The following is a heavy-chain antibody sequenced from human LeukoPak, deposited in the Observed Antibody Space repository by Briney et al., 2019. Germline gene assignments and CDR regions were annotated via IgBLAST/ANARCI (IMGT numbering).Heavy chain of an antibody. V-gene: IGHV3-23*01. CDR3: AKDIRWVGGTSGCFDY. CDR2: FSGVSEIR. CDR1: GFTFDNYA. Sequence: PGGSLRLSCAASGFTFDNYAMSWVRQAPGKGLEWVAVFSGVSEIRHYAESVQGRFTISRDNSKNTLFLQMNSLRAEDTAIYYCAKDIRWVGGTSGCFDYWGKGTLVTVSS. J-gene: IGHJ4*02. D-gene: IGHD1-26*01.